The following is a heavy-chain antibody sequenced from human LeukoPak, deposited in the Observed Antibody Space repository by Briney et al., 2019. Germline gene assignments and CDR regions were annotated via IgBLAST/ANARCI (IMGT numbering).Heavy chain of an antibody. J-gene: IGHJ4*02. V-gene: IGHV3-15*01. Sequence: GGSLRLSCAAYGFTFINAWMAWIRQAPGKGLEWVGRIKAKAHGGTIEYAAPVKGRFTISRDDSKNTLYLQMNSLKTEDTAVYYCTTDGVGVEGATYDNWGQGTLVSVSS. CDR1: GFTFINAW. CDR3: TTDGVGVEGATYDN. D-gene: IGHD1-26*01. CDR2: IKAKAHGGTI.